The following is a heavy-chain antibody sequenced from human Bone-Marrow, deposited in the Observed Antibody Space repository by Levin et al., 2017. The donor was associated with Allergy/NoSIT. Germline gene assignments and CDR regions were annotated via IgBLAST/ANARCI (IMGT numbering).Heavy chain of an antibody. CDR2: IKSKIKGGTA. J-gene: IGHJ4*02. CDR1: GFTFSDAW. D-gene: IGHD1-26*01. CDR3: AHQWRSWDLQI. Sequence: PGGSLRLSCAASGFTFSDAWMNWVRQAPGKGLEWVGLIKSKIKGGTADYAAPVKGRFIISRDDSKDTLYLQVNSLRVEDTAVYYCAHQWRSWDLQIWGRGTLVTVSS. V-gene: IGHV3-15*07.